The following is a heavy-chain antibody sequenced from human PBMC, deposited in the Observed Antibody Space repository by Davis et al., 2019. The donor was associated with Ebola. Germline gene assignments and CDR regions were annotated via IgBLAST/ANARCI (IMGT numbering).Heavy chain of an antibody. CDR2: IYRDGRM. J-gene: IGHJ2*01. CDR3: TRHVPGDFWYFDL. Sequence: GESLKISCAASGFSVSDKYMSWVRQAPGKGLEWVSVIYRDGRMYHADSVKGRFTISRDNSKNTVYLQINSLGAEDTAMYHCTRHVPGDFWYFDLWGRGTLVTVSA. D-gene: IGHD4-17*01. V-gene: IGHV3-66*04. CDR1: GFSVSDKY.